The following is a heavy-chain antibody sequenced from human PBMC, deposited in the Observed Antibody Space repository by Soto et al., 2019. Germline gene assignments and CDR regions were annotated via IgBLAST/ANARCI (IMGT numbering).Heavy chain of an antibody. V-gene: IGHV1-3*01. CDR3: ASRIAAAGPFDY. D-gene: IGHD6-13*01. CDR1: GYTFTSYA. CDR2: INAGNGNT. Sequence: QVQLVQSGAEVKKPGASVRVSCKASGYTFTSYAMHWVRQAPGQRLEWMGWINAGNGNTKYSQKFQGRVTITRDTSASTAYMELSSLRSEDTAVYYCASRIAAAGPFDYWGQGTLVTVSS. J-gene: IGHJ4*02.